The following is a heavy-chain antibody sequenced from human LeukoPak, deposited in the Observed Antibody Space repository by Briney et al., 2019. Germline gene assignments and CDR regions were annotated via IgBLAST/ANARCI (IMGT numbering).Heavy chain of an antibody. D-gene: IGHD3-10*01. V-gene: IGHV4-59*12. J-gene: IGHJ5*02. Sequence: SETLSLTCTVSSGSISSYYWSWIRQPPGKGLEWLGYIYSSGTINFNPSLKSRLTMSVDTSKNQFSLKLSSVTAADTAVYYCASCGVRGVQYNWFDPWGQGTLVTVSS. CDR3: ASCGVRGVQYNWFDP. CDR2: IYSSGTI. CDR1: SGSISSYY.